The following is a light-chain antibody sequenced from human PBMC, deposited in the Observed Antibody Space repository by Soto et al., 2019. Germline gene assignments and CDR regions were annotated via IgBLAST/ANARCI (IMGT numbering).Light chain of an antibody. CDR1: QSVSSSY. CDR3: QQYGSSPPIT. V-gene: IGKV3-20*01. CDR2: GAS. J-gene: IGKJ4*01. Sequence: EIVLTQSPGTLSLSPGERATLSCRASQSVSSSYLAWYQQKPGQAPWLLLYGASSRATGIPDRFSGSGSGTDFPLTISRLEPEDFAVYYCQQYGSSPPITFGGGTKVEIK.